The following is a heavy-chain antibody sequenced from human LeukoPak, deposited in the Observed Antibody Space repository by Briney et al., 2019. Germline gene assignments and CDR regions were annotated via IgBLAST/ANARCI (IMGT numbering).Heavy chain of an antibody. CDR3: AGHARGSYLVY. CDR1: GFTFSGYW. V-gene: IGHV3-11*01. Sequence: GGSLRLSCAASGFTFSGYWMSWIRQAPGKGLEWVSLISSTSPRAISYGDSVKGRFTTSRDDAKDSLFLQMNNLRVEDTAMYYCAGHARGSYLVYWGQGILVTVSA. CDR2: ISSTSPRAI. D-gene: IGHD6-6*01. J-gene: IGHJ4*02.